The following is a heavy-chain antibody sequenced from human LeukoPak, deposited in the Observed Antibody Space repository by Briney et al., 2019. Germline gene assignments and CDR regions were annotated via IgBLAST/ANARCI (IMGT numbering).Heavy chain of an antibody. J-gene: IGHJ6*02. V-gene: IGHV3-11*01. Sequence: GGSLRLSCAASGFAFSDYYMSWIRQAPGKGLEWVSYISSSGSTIYYADSVKGRFTISGDNAKNSLYLQMNSLRAEDTAVYYCASGRQRLYYYGMDVWGQGTTVTVSS. CDR2: ISSSGSTI. CDR3: ASGRQRLYYYGMDV. CDR1: GFAFSDYY. D-gene: IGHD6-25*01.